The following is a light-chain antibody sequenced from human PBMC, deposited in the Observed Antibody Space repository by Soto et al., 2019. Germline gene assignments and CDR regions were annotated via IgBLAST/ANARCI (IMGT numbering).Light chain of an antibody. CDR1: QSISNY. CDR2: AAS. Sequence: DLQMTQSPSSLSASVGDRVIITCRASQSISNYLNWYQQRPGKAPKLLIYAASSLQSGVPSRFSGSGSETDFTLTITNLLPEDFATYYCQQSYSNPKTFGQGTKVEIK. V-gene: IGKV1-39*01. CDR3: QQSYSNPKT. J-gene: IGKJ1*01.